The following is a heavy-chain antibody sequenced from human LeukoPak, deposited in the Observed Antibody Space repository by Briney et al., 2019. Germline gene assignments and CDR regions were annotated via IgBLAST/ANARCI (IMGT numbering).Heavy chain of an antibody. Sequence: SETLSLTCTVSGASITRSTYYWGWIRQPRGKGLEWIGCIYYSGSTYYNPSLKSRLAMSVDTSKNQFSLRLSSVTAADTAVYYCARNKRLGWERDDTTFDYWGQGTLVTVSS. CDR3: ARNKRLGWERDDTTFDY. CDR2: IYYSGST. V-gene: IGHV4-39*07. J-gene: IGHJ4*02. CDR1: GASITRSTYY. D-gene: IGHD1-1*01.